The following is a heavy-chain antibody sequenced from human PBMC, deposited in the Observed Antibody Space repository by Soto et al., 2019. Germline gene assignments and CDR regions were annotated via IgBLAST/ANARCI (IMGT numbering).Heavy chain of an antibody. D-gene: IGHD3-22*01. CDR2: TSFSGYT. V-gene: IGHV4-30-4*01. CDR3: VRGGNPYHYATSGPGTFDK. J-gene: IGHJ4*02. Sequence: QVQLQESGPGLVKPSQTLSLTCTVSGDSVSGGDSYWSWIRQPPGKALEWIGYTSFSGYTSYTPPLKSRVTISVDMPKPQFSLRLTSVTAADTAIYYCVRGGNPYHYATSGPGTFDKWGQGTLVSVSS. CDR1: GDSVSGGDSY.